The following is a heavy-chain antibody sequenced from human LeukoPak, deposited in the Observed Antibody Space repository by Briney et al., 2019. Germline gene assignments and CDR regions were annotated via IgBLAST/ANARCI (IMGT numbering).Heavy chain of an antibody. CDR3: AREPTAMIL. CDR2: ISSSSTYI. CDR1: GFTFSIYS. V-gene: IGHV3-21*01. Sequence: GGSLRLSCAASGFTFSIYSMNWVRQPPGKEMEWVSSISSSSTYIYYADSVKGRFTISRDNAKNSLYLQMNSLRAEDTAVYYCAREPTAMILWGQGTLVTVSS. D-gene: IGHD5-18*01. J-gene: IGHJ4*02.